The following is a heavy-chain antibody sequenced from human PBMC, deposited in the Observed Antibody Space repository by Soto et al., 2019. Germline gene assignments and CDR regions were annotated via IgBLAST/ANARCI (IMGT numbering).Heavy chain of an antibody. V-gene: IGHV3-30*03. Sequence: QVQLVESGGGVVQPGRSLRLSCAASGFTFSSYGMHWVRQAPGKGLEWVALISYDGSDKYYADSVKGRFTISRDNSKNTLCVQMNSLGVEDTAVYYCGAGQYFSDYWGQGTLVTASS. D-gene: IGHD6-13*01. CDR2: ISYDGSDK. CDR1: GFTFSSYG. J-gene: IGHJ4*02. CDR3: GAGQYFSDY.